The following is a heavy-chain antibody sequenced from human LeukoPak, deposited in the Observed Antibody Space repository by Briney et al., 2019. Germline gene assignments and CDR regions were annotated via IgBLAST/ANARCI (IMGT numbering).Heavy chain of an antibody. Sequence: ASVKVSCKASGYTFTGYYMHWVRQAPGQGLEWMGWINPNSGGTNYAQKFQGRVTMTRDTSISTAYMELSRLRSDDTAVYYCARARRTFWSGYYYLDYWGQGTLVTVSS. D-gene: IGHD3-3*01. V-gene: IGHV1-2*02. CDR2: INPNSGGT. CDR3: ARARRTFWSGYYYLDY. CDR1: GYTFTGYY. J-gene: IGHJ4*02.